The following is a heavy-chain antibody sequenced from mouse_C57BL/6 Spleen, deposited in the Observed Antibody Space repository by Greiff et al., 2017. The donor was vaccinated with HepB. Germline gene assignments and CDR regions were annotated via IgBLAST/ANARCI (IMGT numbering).Heavy chain of an antibody. CDR2: IDPSDSYT. D-gene: IGHD4-1*01. J-gene: IGHJ2*01. CDR3: ARYWDSYYFDY. V-gene: IGHV1-50*01. CDR1: GYTFTSYW. Sequence: QVQLQHPGAELVKPGASVKLSCKASGYTFTSYWMQWVKQRPGQGLEWIGEIDPSDSYTNYNQKFKGKATLTVDTSSSTAYMQLSSLTSEDSAVYYCARYWDSYYFDYWGQGTTLTVSS.